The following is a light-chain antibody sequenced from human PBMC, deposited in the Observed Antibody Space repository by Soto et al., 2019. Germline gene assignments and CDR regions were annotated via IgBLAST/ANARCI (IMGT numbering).Light chain of an antibody. CDR2: NNN. CDR1: SSDIGSNT. V-gene: IGLV1-44*01. CDR3: AAWDGSLNGVL. J-gene: IGLJ2*01. Sequence: QLVLTQPPSASGTPGQRVTISCSGGSSDIGSNTVNWYQQVPGTAPKLLIYNNNQRPSGVPDRFSGSRSGTSASLAISGLQSEDEADYYCAAWDGSLNGVLFGGGTKLTVL.